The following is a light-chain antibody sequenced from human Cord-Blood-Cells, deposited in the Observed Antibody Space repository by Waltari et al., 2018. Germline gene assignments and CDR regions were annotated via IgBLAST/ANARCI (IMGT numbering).Light chain of an antibody. J-gene: IGLJ3*02. V-gene: IGLV2-23*03. CDR1: SSDVGSYNL. Sequence: QSALTQPASVSGPPGQSITIPCTGTSSDVGSYNLFSWYQQHPGKAPKLMIYEGSKRPSGVSNRFSGSKSGNTASLTISGLQAEDEADYYCCSYAGSSTFVFGGGNKLTVL. CDR2: EGS. CDR3: CSYAGSSTFV.